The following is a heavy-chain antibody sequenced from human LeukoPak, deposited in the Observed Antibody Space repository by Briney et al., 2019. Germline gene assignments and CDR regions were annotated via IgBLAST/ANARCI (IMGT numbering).Heavy chain of an antibody. J-gene: IGHJ4*02. CDR1: GFTFSNYA. CDR3: ARDITYSSSCYDY. V-gene: IGHV3-64*01. D-gene: IGHD6-13*01. CDR2: ITYNGEST. Sequence: GGSLRLSCAASGFTFSNYAMHWVRQAPGKRLEYLAAITYNGESTYYANSVKGRFTISRDNSKNTLYLQMGSLRTEDMAVYYCARDITYSSSCYDYWGQGTLVTVSS.